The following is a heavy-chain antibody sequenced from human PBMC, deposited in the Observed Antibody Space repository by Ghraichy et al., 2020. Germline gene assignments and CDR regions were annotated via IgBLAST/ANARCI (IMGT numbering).Heavy chain of an antibody. J-gene: IGHJ5*02. CDR3: ARGHYYDSSGYYPNWFDP. CDR1: GGSISSGGYS. Sequence: SETLSLTCAVSGGSISSGGYSWSWIRQPPGKGLEWIGYIYHSGSTYYNPSLKSRVTISVDRSKNQFSLKLSSVTAADTAVYYCARGHYYDSSGYYPNWFDPWGQGTLVTVSS. D-gene: IGHD3-22*01. V-gene: IGHV4-30-2*01. CDR2: IYHSGST.